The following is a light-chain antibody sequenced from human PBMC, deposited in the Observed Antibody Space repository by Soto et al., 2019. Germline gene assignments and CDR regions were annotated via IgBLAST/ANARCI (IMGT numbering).Light chain of an antibody. Sequence: DIVMTQSPDSLAGSLGERATINCKSSQSVLYSSNNKNYLAWYQQKPGQPPKLLIYWASTRESGVPDRFSGSGSGTDFSLPISSLQAEDVAVYYCQQYYSFFTFGPGNKVDIK. J-gene: IGKJ3*01. CDR1: QSVLYSSNNKNY. CDR3: QQYYSFFT. CDR2: WAS. V-gene: IGKV4-1*01.